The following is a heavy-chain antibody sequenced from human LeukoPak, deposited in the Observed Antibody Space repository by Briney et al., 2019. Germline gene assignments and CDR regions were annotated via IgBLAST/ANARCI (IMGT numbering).Heavy chain of an antibody. V-gene: IGHV4-34*01. J-gene: IGHJ4*02. Sequence: PSETLSLTCAVYGGSFSGYYWSWIRQPPGKGLEWIGEINHSGSTNYNPSPKSRVTISVDTSKNQFSLKLSSVTAADTAVYYCASGFWFGEPTDYWGQGTLVTVSS. CDR3: ASGFWFGEPTDY. D-gene: IGHD3-10*01. CDR2: INHSGST. CDR1: GGSFSGYY.